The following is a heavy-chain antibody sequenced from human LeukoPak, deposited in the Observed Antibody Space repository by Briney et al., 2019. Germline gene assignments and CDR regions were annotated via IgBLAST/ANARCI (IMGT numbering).Heavy chain of an antibody. CDR3: TRDRSSYGGVPDY. CDR2: IRSKAYGGTT. CDR1: GFTFGDYA. Sequence: GGSLRLSCTASGFTFGDYAMSWFRQAPGKGLEWVSFIRSKAYGGTTEYAASVKGRFTISRDDSKSIAYLQMNSLKTEDTAVYYCTRDRSSYGGVPDYWGQGTLVTVSS. D-gene: IGHD5-18*01. V-gene: IGHV3-49*03. J-gene: IGHJ4*02.